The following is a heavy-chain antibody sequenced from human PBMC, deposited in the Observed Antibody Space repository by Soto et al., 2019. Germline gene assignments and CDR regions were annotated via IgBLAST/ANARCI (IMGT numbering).Heavy chain of an antibody. Sequence: SETLSLTCTVSGGSISSYYWSWIRRPPGKGLEWIGYIYYSGSTNYNPSLKGRVTISVDTSKNQFSLKLSSVTAADTAVYYCARVTTDYEDPMDVWGKGTTVTVS. V-gene: IGHV4-59*08. CDR3: ARVTTDYEDPMDV. CDR2: IYYSGST. J-gene: IGHJ6*03. CDR1: GGSISSYY. D-gene: IGHD4-17*01.